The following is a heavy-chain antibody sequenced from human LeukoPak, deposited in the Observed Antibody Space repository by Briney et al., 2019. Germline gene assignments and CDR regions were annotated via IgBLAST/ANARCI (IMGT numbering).Heavy chain of an antibody. J-gene: IGHJ5*02. V-gene: IGHV3-23*01. D-gene: IGHD3-22*01. CDR3: ARWDSSGYFNWFDP. CDR1: GFTFSDYY. Sequence: PGGSLRLSCAASGFTFSDYYMSWVRQAPGKGLEWVSAISGSGGSTYYADSVKGRFTISRDNSKNTLYLQMNSLRAEDTAVYYCARWDSSGYFNWFDPWGQGTLVTVSS. CDR2: ISGSGGST.